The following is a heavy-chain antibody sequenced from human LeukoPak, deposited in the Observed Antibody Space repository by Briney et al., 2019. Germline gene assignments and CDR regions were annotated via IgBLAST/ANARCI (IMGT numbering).Heavy chain of an antibody. Sequence: SETLSLTCTVSGGSISSYYWSWIRQPAGKGLKWTGRIYTSGSTNYNPSLKSRVTMSVDTSKNQFSLKLSSVTAADTAVYYCARSLPIAAAGEYFQHWGQGTLVTVSS. CDR1: GGSISSYY. CDR2: IYTSGST. V-gene: IGHV4-4*07. CDR3: ARSLPIAAAGEYFQH. D-gene: IGHD6-13*01. J-gene: IGHJ1*01.